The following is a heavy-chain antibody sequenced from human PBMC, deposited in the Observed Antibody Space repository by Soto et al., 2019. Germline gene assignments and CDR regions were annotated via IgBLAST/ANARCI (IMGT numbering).Heavy chain of an antibody. D-gene: IGHD1-7*01. CDR1: GFTFSSYA. V-gene: IGHV3-23*01. CDR2: ISGSGGST. CDR3: ANAGITETVREGVFDY. J-gene: IGHJ4*02. Sequence: EVQLLESGGGLVQPGGSLRLSCAASGFTFSSYAMSWVRQAPGKGLEWVSGISGSGGSTYYADSVKGRFTISRDNSKNTLSLLMNSQRAEDTAVYYCANAGITETVREGVFDYWGQGTLVTVSS.